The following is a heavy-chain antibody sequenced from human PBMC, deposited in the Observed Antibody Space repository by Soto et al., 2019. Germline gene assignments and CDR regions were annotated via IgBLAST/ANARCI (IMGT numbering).Heavy chain of an antibody. Sequence: EVQLLESGGGLVQPGGSLRLSCTASGFTFNNYAMTWVRQAPGKGLEWVSAIRGGGATTSYADSVKGLFTVSGDGSKNTLYLQMSSLRAEDTALYYCAKGRGGSGSLPPRVDFWGQETLVTVSS. J-gene: IGHJ4*02. CDR2: IRGGGATT. CDR3: AKGRGGSGSLPPRVDF. V-gene: IGHV3-23*01. CDR1: GFTFNNYA. D-gene: IGHD3-10*01.